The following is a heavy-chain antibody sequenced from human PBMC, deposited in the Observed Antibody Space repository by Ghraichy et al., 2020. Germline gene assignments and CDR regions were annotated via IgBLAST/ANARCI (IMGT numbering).Heavy chain of an antibody. CDR1: GFTFSSYS. J-gene: IGHJ6*02. V-gene: IGHV3-21*01. Sequence: GGSLRLSCAASGFTFSSYSMNWVRQAPGKGLEWVSSISSSSSYIYYADSVKGRFTISRDNAKNSMYLQMNSLRAEDTAVYYCARDWVTTWVGRPSYGMDVWGQGTTVTVSS. D-gene: IGHD4-17*01. CDR3: ARDWVTTWVGRPSYGMDV. CDR2: ISSSSSYI.